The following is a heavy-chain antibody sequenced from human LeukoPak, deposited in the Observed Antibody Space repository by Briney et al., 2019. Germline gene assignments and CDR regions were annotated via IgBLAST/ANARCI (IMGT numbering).Heavy chain of an antibody. CDR2: TYYRSKWYS. D-gene: IGHD6-25*01. J-gene: IGHJ4*02. CDR3: ARQFSSGFDY. CDR1: GDSVSSNSAA. Sequence: SQTLSLTCAISGDSVSSNSAAWNWIRQSPSRGLEWLGRTYYRSKWYSDFALSVRSRITINPDTSKNQFSLQLNSVTPEDTAVYYRARQFSSGFDYWGQGTPVTVSS. V-gene: IGHV6-1*01.